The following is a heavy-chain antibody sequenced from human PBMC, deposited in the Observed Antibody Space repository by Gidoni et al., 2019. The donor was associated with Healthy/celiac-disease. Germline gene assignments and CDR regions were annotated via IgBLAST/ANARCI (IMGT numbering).Heavy chain of an antibody. J-gene: IGHJ3*02. Sequence: QVQLVQSGAEVKKPGASVKVSCKASGYTFTSYAMHWVRQAPGQRLEWMGWINAGNGNTKYSQKFQGRVTITRDTSASTAYMELSSLRSEDTAVYYCARVFPDYYDSSGYYYDQGAFDIWGQGTMVTVSS. D-gene: IGHD3-22*01. CDR2: INAGNGNT. V-gene: IGHV1-3*01. CDR3: ARVFPDYYDSSGYYYDQGAFDI. CDR1: GYTFTSYA.